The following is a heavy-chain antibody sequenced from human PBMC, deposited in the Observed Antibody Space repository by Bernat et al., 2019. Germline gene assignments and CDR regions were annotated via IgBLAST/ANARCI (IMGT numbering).Heavy chain of an antibody. V-gene: IGHV3-48*02. D-gene: IGHD6-19*01. Sequence: EVQLVESGGGLVQPGGSLRLSCAASGISLSSYSMNWVRQAPGKGLDWVSYISSSSSTIYYADSVKGRFTISRDNAKNSLYLQMNSLRDEATAVYYCARSALIAVAGIRNWFDPWGQGTLVTVSS. CDR3: ARSALIAVAGIRNWFDP. CDR2: ISSSSSTI. J-gene: IGHJ5*02. CDR1: GISLSSYS.